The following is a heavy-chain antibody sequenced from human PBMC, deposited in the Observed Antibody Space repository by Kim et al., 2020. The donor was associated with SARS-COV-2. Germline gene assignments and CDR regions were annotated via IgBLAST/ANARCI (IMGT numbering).Heavy chain of an antibody. CDR2: IYYSGST. CDR1: GGSISSSSYY. CDR3: ARRPREQVMGPYGMDV. J-gene: IGHJ6*02. Sequence: SETLSLTCTVSGGSISSSSYYWGWIRQPPGKGLEWIGSIYYSGSTYYNPSLKSRVTISVDTSKNQFSLKLSSVTAADTAVYYCARRPREQVMGPYGMDVWGQGTTVTVSS. D-gene: IGHD3-16*01. V-gene: IGHV4-39*01.